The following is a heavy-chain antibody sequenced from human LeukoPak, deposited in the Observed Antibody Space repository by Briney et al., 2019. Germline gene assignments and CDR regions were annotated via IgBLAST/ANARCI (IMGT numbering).Heavy chain of an antibody. CDR3: ARAGFTFSDYFGSFFDY. D-gene: IGHD3-10*01. V-gene: IGHV3-7*01. J-gene: IGHJ4*02. CDR1: GFIFSSYW. CDR2: IKKDGSEK. Sequence: PGGSLRLSCAASGFIFSSYWMSWVRQAPGKGLEWVANIKKDGSEKYYVDSVKGRFTISRDNAKTSLYLQMNSLRAEDTAVYYCARAGFTFSDYFGSFFDYWGQGTLVTVSS.